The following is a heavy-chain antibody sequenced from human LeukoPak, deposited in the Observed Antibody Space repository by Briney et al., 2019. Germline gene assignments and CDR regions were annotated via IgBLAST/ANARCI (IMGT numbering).Heavy chain of an antibody. V-gene: IGHV3-30-3*01. CDR3: ARGGGIAVAEPLYYFDY. CDR1: GFTFSSYA. Sequence: GGSLRLSCAASGFTFSSYAMHWVRQAPGKGLEWVAVISYDGSNKYYADSVKGRFTISRDNSKNTLYLQMNSLRAEDTAVYYCARGGGIAVAEPLYYFDYWGQGTLVTVSS. CDR2: ISYDGSNK. J-gene: IGHJ4*02. D-gene: IGHD6-19*01.